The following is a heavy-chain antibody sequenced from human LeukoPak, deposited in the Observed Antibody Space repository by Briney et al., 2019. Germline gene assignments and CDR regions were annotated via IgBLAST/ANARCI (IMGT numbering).Heavy chain of an antibody. CDR1: GFTFDDYA. CDR3: AKVSSEQWLGGTNDY. J-gene: IGHJ4*02. Sequence: PGGSLRLSCAASGFTFDDYAMHWVRQAPGKGLEWVSGISWNSGSIGYADSVKGRFTISRDNAKNSLYLQMNSLRAEDTALYYCAKVSSEQWLGGTNDYWGQGTLVTVSS. V-gene: IGHV3-9*01. CDR2: ISWNSGSI. D-gene: IGHD6-19*01.